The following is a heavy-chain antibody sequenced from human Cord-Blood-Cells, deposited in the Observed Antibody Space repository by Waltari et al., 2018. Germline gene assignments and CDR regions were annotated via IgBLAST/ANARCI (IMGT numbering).Heavy chain of an antibody. CDR2: INPNSGGT. D-gene: IGHD1-1*01. CDR3: ARSRNTDAFDI. Sequence: QVQLVQSGAEVKKPGASVKVSCKASGYTFTGYYMHWVRQAPGQGLEWMGGINPNSGGTNYDKKFQGRVTMTRDTSISTAYMELSRLRSDDTAVYYCARSRNTDAFDIWGQGTMVTVSS. CDR1: GYTFTGYY. V-gene: IGHV1-2*02. J-gene: IGHJ3*02.